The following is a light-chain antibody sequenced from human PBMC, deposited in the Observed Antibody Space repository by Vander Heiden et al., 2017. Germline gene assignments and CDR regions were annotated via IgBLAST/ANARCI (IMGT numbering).Light chain of an antibody. V-gene: IGLV2-14*03. J-gene: IGLJ1*01. CDR1: SSDVGYNY. CDR3: SSYTPSSTYV. CDR2: DVN. Sequence: FTLIQPDAVSGSSGQSITISCTGTSSDVGYNYVSWYQQHPGKVPKLIIYDVNNRPSGISNRISGSKSGNTASLTISGLQAGDEADYYCSSYTPSSTYVFGTGTKVTVL.